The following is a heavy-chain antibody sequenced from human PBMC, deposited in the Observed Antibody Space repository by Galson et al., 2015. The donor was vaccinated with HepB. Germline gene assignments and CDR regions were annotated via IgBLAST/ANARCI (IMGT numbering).Heavy chain of an antibody. Sequence: SLRLSCAASGFTVSSNYMRWVRQAPGKGLEWVSVIYSGGSTCYADSVKGRFTISRDNSKNTLYLQMNSLRAEDTAVYYCARDRSGWHSDAFDNWGQETMVTVSS. CDR3: ARDRSGWHSDAFDN. CDR1: GFTVSSNY. J-gene: IGHJ3*02. CDR2: IYSGGST. D-gene: IGHD3-3*01. V-gene: IGHV3-53*01.